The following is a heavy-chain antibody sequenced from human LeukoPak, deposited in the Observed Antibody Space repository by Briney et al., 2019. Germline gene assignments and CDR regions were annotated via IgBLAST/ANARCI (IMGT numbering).Heavy chain of an antibody. V-gene: IGHV4-34*01. D-gene: IGHD3-10*01. Sequence: NSSETMSLTCAVYGGSFSGYYWSWIRQPPGKGLEWIGEINHSGSTNYNPSLKSRVTISVDTSKNQFSLKLSSVTAADTAVYYCARQWAVRGAGYNWFDPWGQGTLVTVSS. CDR3: ARQWAVRGAGYNWFDP. J-gene: IGHJ5*02. CDR2: INHSGST. CDR1: GGSFSGYY.